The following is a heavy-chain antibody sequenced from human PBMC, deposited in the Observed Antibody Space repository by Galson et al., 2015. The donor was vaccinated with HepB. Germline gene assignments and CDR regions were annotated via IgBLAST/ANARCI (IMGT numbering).Heavy chain of an antibody. CDR1: GFTFSTYA. CDR2: ISLSGDIT. CDR3: AGPPESYNRGFSLGLDY. J-gene: IGHJ4*02. V-gene: IGHV3-23*01. D-gene: IGHD1-14*01. Sequence: SLRLSCAASGFTFSTYAMTWVRQVPGRGLEWVSTISLSGDITYYADSVEGRFTVSRDNSDYKLFLQMNSLRAEDTALYYCAGPPESYNRGFSLGLDYWGQGTLVTVSS.